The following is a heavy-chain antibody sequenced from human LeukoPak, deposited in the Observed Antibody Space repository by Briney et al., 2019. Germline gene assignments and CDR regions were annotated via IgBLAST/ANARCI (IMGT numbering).Heavy chain of an antibody. CDR2: ISAYNGNT. CDR3: ARDLGSCSSTSCYRGAFDI. V-gene: IGHV1-18*01. CDR1: GYTFTSYG. Sequence: ASVKVSCKASGYTFTSYGISWVRQAPGQGLEWMGWISAYNGNTNYAQKLQGRVTMTTDTSTSTAYMELRSLRSDDTAVYYCARDLGSCSSTSCYRGAFDIWGQGTMVTVSS. D-gene: IGHD2-2*01. J-gene: IGHJ3*02.